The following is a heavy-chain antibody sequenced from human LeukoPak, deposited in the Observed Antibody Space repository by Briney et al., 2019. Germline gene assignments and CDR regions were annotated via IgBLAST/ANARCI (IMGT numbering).Heavy chain of an antibody. CDR2: IYYSGST. D-gene: IGHD3-3*01. Sequence: SETLSLTCTVSGGSISSYYWSWIRQPPGKGLEWIGYIYYSGSTYYNPSLKSRVTISVDTSKNQFSLKLSSVTAADTAVYYCARAGGDFWSGYEVLAFDIWGQGTMVTVSS. J-gene: IGHJ3*02. CDR1: GGSISSYY. V-gene: IGHV4-59*08. CDR3: ARAGGDFWSGYEVLAFDI.